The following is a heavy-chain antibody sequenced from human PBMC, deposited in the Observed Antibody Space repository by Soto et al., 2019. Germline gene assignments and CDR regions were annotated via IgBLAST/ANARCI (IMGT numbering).Heavy chain of an antibody. J-gene: IGHJ5*02. D-gene: IGHD3-3*01. CDR3: VRGNDNNDFWNKWSLEP. CDR1: GDSIKNNW. V-gene: IGHV4-4*02. Sequence: QVQVQESGPGLVKPSGTLSLTCVVSGDSIKNNWWSWVRQPPGKGLDWIGEIYQTGTINYNPSLRSRVTISVDKSKNQLSLKVDSVTAADTAVYYCVRGNDNNDFWNKWSLEPWGQGTLVTVSS. CDR2: IYQTGTI.